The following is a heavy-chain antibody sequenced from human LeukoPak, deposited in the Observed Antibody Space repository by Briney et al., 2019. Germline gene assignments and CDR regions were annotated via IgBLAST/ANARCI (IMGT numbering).Heavy chain of an antibody. D-gene: IGHD6-13*01. CDR2: ISYTGRT. V-gene: IGHV4-39*01. CDR3: ARDGSSWSHDAFDI. J-gene: IGHJ3*02. Sequence: SETLSLTCTVSGDSVTSNHYYWDWIRQPPGKGLEWIGSISYTGRTFYNPSLESRVTVFVDTSKNQFSLKLSSVTAADTALYFCARDGSSWSHDAFDIWGQGTMVTVSS. CDR1: GDSVTSNHYY.